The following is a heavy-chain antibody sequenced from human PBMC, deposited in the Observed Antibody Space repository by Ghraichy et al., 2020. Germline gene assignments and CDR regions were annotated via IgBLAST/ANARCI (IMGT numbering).Heavy chain of an antibody. CDR2: TYYSGAT. Sequence: SETLSLTCTVSGGSISSSYYWDWIRQPPGKGLEWIGSTYYSGATYYSPSLNSRVTISVDRSKNQFSLKLSSVTAADTAVYYCARSTYYFESTGFYLDYWGQGALVAVSS. J-gene: IGHJ4*02. CDR3: ARSTYYFESTGFYLDY. CDR1: GGSISSSYY. V-gene: IGHV4-39*01. D-gene: IGHD3-22*01.